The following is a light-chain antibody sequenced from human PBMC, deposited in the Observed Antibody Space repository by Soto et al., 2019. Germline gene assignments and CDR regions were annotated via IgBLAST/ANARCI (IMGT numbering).Light chain of an antibody. J-gene: IGLJ2*01. CDR2: GHS. V-gene: IGLV1-40*01. CDR1: SSIIGAGYD. Sequence: QSALTQPPSVSGAPGQRVTISCTGSSSIIGAGYDVHWYQQLPGTAPKLLIYGHSNRPSGVPDRFSGSKSGTSASLAITGLQAEDEADYCQSYDSSLSGYVVFGGGTQLTVL. CDR3: QSYDSSLSGYVV.